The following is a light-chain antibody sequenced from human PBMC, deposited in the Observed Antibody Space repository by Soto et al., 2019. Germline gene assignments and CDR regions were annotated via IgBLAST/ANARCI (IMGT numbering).Light chain of an antibody. Sequence: EIVMTQSPTTLSVSPGERATLSCRASQSVGSNLAWYQQKPGQSPRLLIYGASTRATGVPARFSGSGSGTEFTLTISSLQSEDFAVYYCQQYNNWPFTFGGGT. CDR1: QSVGSN. CDR2: GAS. J-gene: IGKJ4*01. CDR3: QQYNNWPFT. V-gene: IGKV3-15*01.